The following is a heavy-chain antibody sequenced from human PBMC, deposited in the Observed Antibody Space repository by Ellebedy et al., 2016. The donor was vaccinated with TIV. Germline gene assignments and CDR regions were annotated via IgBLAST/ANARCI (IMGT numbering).Heavy chain of an antibody. J-gene: IGHJ4*02. V-gene: IGHV3-74*03. CDR3: GRILGGSGPRSEAIDY. CDR1: GFSFSGYW. CDR2: ITTHDE. Sequence: PGGSLRLSCEVSGFSFSGYWMHWVRQAPGKGLVWVSRITTHDEKYADSVKGRFTVSRDNAKNTVYLQMNSLRAEDTAVYYCGRILGGSGPRSEAIDYWGQGSLVIVSS. D-gene: IGHD2-15*01.